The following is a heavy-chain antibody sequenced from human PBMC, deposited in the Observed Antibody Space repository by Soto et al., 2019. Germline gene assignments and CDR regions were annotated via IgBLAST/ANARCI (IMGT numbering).Heavy chain of an antibody. J-gene: IGHJ4*02. CDR3: AKDRIVVVPAVMGGNY. CDR2: ISGSGGST. V-gene: IGHV3-23*01. D-gene: IGHD2-2*01. Sequence: GGSLRLSCAASGFTFSSYAMSWVRQAPGKGLEWVSAISGSGGSTYYADSVKGRFTISRDNSKNTLYLQMNSLRAEDTAVYYCAKDRIVVVPAVMGGNYWGQGTLVTVSS. CDR1: GFTFSSYA.